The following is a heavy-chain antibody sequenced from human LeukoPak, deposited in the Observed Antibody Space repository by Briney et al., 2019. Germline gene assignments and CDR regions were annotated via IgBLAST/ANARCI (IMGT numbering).Heavy chain of an antibody. J-gene: IGHJ4*02. D-gene: IGHD3-22*01. CDR2: ISSSGSTI. Sequence: GGSLRLSCAASGFTFSSYEMNWVRQAPGKGLEWVSYISSSGSTIYYADSVKGRFTISRGNAKNSLYLQMSSLRAEDTAVYYCARDPTYDSSGYGAQYYFDYWGQGTLVTVSS. CDR1: GFTFSSYE. CDR3: ARDPTYDSSGYGAQYYFDY. V-gene: IGHV3-48*03.